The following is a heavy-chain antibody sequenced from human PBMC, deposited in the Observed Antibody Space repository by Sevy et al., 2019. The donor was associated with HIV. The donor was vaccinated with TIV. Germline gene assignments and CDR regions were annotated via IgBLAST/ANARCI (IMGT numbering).Heavy chain of an antibody. CDR1: GFSFSSYG. V-gene: IGHV3-30*02. CDR2: IGYDGSDK. D-gene: IGHD4-17*01. J-gene: IGHJ6*02. Sequence: GGSLRLSCAASGFSFSSYGMYWVRQAPGKGLEWVARIGYDGSDKYYGDSVKGRVTISRENSKKTLYLQMNSLRAEDTAVYYCAKNGDSPYYKYAMDIWGQGTTVTVSS. CDR3: AKNGDSPYYKYAMDI.